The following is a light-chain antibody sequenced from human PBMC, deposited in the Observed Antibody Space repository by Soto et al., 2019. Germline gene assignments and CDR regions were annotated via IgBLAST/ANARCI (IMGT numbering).Light chain of an antibody. CDR3: SSFAGSNTI. V-gene: IGLV2-8*01. CDR1: SSDVGGYNY. J-gene: IGLJ2*01. Sequence: QSALTQPPSASGSPGQSVTISCTGTSSDVGGYNYVSWYQHHPGKGPKLMIYEVSKRPSGVPDRFSGSKSGNTASLTVSGLQPEDEADYYCSSFAGSNTIFGGGTKVTVL. CDR2: EVS.